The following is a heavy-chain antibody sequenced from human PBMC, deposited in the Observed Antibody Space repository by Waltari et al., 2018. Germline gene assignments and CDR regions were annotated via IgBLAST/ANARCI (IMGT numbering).Heavy chain of an antibody. CDR1: GGSISSYY. V-gene: IGHV4-59*01. CDR2: IYYSGST. D-gene: IGHD1-7*01. Sequence: QVQLQESGPGLVKPSETLSLTCTVSGGSISSYYWSWIRQPPGKGLEWIGYIYYSGSTNYTPSLKSRVTRSVDTSKNQFSLKLSSVTAADTAVYYCASSDPHRSLELLDYWGQGTLVTVSS. J-gene: IGHJ4*02. CDR3: ASSDPHRSLELLDY.